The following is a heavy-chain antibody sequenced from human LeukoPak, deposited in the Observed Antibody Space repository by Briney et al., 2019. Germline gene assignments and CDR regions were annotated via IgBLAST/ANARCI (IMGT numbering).Heavy chain of an antibody. CDR2: IIPILGIA. CDR1: GGTFSSYT. Sequence: SVKVSCKASGGTFSSYTISWVRQAPGQGLEWMGRIIPILGIANYAQKFQGRVTITADKSTSTAYMELSSLRSADTAVYYCARVNYYDSSGFDYWGQGTLVTVS. CDR3: ARVNYYDSSGFDY. D-gene: IGHD3-22*01. J-gene: IGHJ4*02. V-gene: IGHV1-69*02.